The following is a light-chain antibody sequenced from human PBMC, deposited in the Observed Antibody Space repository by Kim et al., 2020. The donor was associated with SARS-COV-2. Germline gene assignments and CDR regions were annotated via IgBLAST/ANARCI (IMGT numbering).Light chain of an antibody. CDR2: LDS. J-gene: IGLJ2*01. V-gene: IGLV3-9*01. CDR1: NIETKN. Sequence: SVALGQTARITCGGDNIETKNVRWYQQRPGQAPVLVIFLDSDRPSGIPERFSGSNSGNTAALTITGAQAGDEADYYCQVWDSDTVVFGGGTQLTVL. CDR3: QVWDSDTVV.